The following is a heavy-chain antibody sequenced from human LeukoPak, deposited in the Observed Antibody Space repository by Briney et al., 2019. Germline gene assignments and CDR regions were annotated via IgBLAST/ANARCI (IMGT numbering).Heavy chain of an antibody. V-gene: IGHV1-18*04. J-gene: IGHJ3*02. D-gene: IGHD3-22*01. CDR1: GYTFTSYY. Sequence: ASVKVSCKASGYTFTSYYMHWVRQAPGQGLEWMGWISAYNGNTNYAQKLQGRVTMTTDTSTSTAYMELRSLRSDDTAVYYCASHYYYDSSGWRDAFDIWGQGTMVTVSS. CDR3: ASHYYYDSSGWRDAFDI. CDR2: ISAYNGNT.